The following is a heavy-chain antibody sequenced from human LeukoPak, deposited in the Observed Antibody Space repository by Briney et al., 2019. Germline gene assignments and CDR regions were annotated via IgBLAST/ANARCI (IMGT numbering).Heavy chain of an antibody. J-gene: IGHJ3*02. CDR1: GYSFTSYW. CDR2: IYPGDSDS. Sequence: GESLKISCKRSGYSFTSYWIGWVRQMPGKGLEWMGIIYPGDSDSSSSPSFEGQVAISADKSISTAYLQWSSLKASGTAMYYCARRAYYDFWSGYFHVGAFDIWGQGTMVAVSS. D-gene: IGHD3-3*01. CDR3: ARRAYYDFWSGYFHVGAFDI. V-gene: IGHV5-51*01.